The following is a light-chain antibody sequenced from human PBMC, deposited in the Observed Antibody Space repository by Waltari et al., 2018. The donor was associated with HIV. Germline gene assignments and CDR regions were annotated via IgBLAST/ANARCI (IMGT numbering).Light chain of an antibody. CDR3: QQYNNWPPNT. V-gene: IGKV3-15*01. CDR2: GAS. J-gene: IGKJ4*01. CDR1: QSVSTN. Sequence: EIVMTQSPATLSVSPGERATLSCRASQSVSTNLAWYQQKPGQAPRLHIYGASTRATGLPARFSGSGSGTEFSLTISSLQSEDFAVYYCQQYNNWPPNTFGGGTKVEIK.